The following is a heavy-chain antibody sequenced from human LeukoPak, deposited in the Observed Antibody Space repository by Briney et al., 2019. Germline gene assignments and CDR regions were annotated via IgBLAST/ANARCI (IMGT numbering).Heavy chain of an antibody. D-gene: IGHD2-21*01. Sequence: GGSLRLSCAASGFTFRSYWMHWVRQAPGKGLVWVSRINSDGSSTSYADLVKGRFTTSRDNSKNMLDLQMNSLRAEDTAVYHCVKEDSSYYFDNWGQGTLVTVSS. CDR2: INSDGSST. CDR3: VKEDSSYYFDN. V-gene: IGHV3-74*01. CDR1: GFTFRSYW. J-gene: IGHJ4*02.